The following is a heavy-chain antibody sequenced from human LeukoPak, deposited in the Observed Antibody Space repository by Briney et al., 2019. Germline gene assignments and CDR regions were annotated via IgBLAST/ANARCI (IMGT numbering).Heavy chain of an antibody. CDR1: GGSISSGDYY. CDR2: IYYSGST. CDR3: ARVVIGYYGMDV. V-gene: IGHV4-30-4*01. D-gene: IGHD2/OR15-2a*01. J-gene: IGHJ6*02. Sequence: PSETLSLTCTVSGGSISSGDYYWSWIRQPPGKGLEWIGYIYYSGSTYYNPSLKSRVTISVDTSKNQFSLKLSSVTAADTAVHYCARVVIGYYGMDVWGQGTTVTVSS.